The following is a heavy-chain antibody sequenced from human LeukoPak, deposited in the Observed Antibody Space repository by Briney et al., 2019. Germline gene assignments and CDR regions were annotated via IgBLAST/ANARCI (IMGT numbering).Heavy chain of an antibody. Sequence: GESLKISCKSSGDIFTSYWIGWVRQMPGKGLEWMGIIYPGDSNIKYSPSFQGQVTISADESINTVYLQWSSLKASDTAMYFCARERGGSGYDSGLDYDYWGQGTLVVVSS. CDR2: IYPGDSNI. D-gene: IGHD5-12*01. J-gene: IGHJ4*02. CDR1: GDIFTSYW. V-gene: IGHV5-51*01. CDR3: ARERGGSGYDSGLDYDY.